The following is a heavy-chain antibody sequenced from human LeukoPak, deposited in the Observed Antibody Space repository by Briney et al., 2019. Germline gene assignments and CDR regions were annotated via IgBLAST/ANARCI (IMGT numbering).Heavy chain of an antibody. Sequence: PGGSLRLSCAASGFTFSNAWMSWVRQAPGKGLEWVGRIKSKTDGGTTDYAAPVKGRFTISRDDSKNTLYLQTNSLKTEDTAVYYCTTDRHCDSSGYYIYYFDYWGQGTLVTVSS. CDR2: IKSKTDGGTT. D-gene: IGHD3-22*01. V-gene: IGHV3-15*01. CDR3: TTDRHCDSSGYYIYYFDY. J-gene: IGHJ4*02. CDR1: GFTFSNAW.